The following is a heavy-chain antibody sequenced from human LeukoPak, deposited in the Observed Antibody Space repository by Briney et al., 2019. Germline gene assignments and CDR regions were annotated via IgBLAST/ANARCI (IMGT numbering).Heavy chain of an antibody. CDR3: ARENPSGYYNRPIDY. J-gene: IGHJ4*02. Sequence: SETLSLTCAVYGGSFSGYYWGWIRQPPGKGLEWIGEINHSGSTNYNPSLKSRVTISVDTSKNQFSLKLSSVTAADTAVYYCARENPSGYYNRPIDYWGQGTLVTVSS. CDR2: INHSGST. D-gene: IGHD3-22*01. CDR1: GGSFSGYY. V-gene: IGHV4-34*01.